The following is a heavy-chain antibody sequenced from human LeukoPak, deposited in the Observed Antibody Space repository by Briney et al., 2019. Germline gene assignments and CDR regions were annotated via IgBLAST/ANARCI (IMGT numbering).Heavy chain of an antibody. J-gene: IGHJ4*02. D-gene: IGHD1-1*01. CDR1: GFTFGDYA. CDR2: ISSSSSYI. Sequence: PGGSLRLSCTASGFTFGDYAMSWVRQAPGKGLEWVGFISSSSSYIYYADSVKGRFTISRDNAKNSLYLQMNSLRAEDTAVYYCARDLAGSPNWGQGTLVTVSS. V-gene: IGHV3-21*01. CDR3: ARDLAGSPN.